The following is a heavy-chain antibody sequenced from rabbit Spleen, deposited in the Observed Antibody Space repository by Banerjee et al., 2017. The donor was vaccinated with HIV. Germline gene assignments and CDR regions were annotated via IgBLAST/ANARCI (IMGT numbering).Heavy chain of an antibody. J-gene: IGHJ4*01. Sequence: QSLEESGGDLVQPGASLTLTCTASGFTISSSHWIWWVRRAPGKGLEWIGTIATDTIGSTYYASWAKGRFTISKTSSTTVTLQMTSLTVADTATYFCARDPDYATIGYYYFNLWGPGTLVTVS. D-gene: IGHD6-1*01. CDR1: GFTISSSHW. CDR2: IATDTIGST. V-gene: IGHV1S40*01. CDR3: ARDPDYATIGYYYFNL.